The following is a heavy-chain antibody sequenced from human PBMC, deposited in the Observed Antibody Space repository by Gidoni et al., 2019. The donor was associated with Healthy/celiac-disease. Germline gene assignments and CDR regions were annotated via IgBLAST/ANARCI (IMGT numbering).Heavy chain of an antibody. D-gene: IGHD2-21*02. J-gene: IGHJ6*02. CDR1: GGSFSVYY. CDR2: INHSGST. CDR3: ARFNRVTAIPTYYYYGMDV. V-gene: IGHV4-34*01. Sequence: QVQLQQWGAGLLKPSETLSLTCAVYGGSFSVYYWSWIRQPPGKGLEWIGEINHSGSTNYNPSLKSRVTISVDTSKNQFSLKLSSVTAADTAVYYCARFNRVTAIPTYYYYGMDVWGQGTTVTVSS.